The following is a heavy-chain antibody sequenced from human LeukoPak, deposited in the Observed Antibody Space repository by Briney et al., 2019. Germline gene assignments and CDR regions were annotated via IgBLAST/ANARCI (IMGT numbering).Heavy chain of an antibody. CDR3: MRTAEVGHYPA. CDR1: DGSIYNSIYY. D-gene: IGHD3-22*01. J-gene: IGHJ4*02. Sequence: PSETLSLTCTVSDGSIYNSIYYWGWIRQPPGKRLEWVGSIYHSGTSYYNPSLESRLTISVDTSKNQFSLRLTSVTAADTAIYYCMRTAEVGHYPAWGQGTLVTVSS. V-gene: IGHV4-39*01. CDR2: IYHSGTS.